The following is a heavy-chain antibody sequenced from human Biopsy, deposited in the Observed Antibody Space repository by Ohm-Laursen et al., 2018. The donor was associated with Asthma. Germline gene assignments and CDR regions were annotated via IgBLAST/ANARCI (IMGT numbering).Heavy chain of an antibody. CDR1: GYTFNSAG. CDR2: ISVYNGNT. Sequence: ATVKISCKTSGYTFNSAGITWVRQAPGQGLEWMGWISVYNGNTKVAQKLQDRVTMITDTSTSTAYMELRSLRSVDTAVYFCARAVDYSHYYGIDVWGQGTTVTVS. V-gene: IGHV1-18*01. CDR3: ARAVDYSHYYGIDV. J-gene: IGHJ6*02. D-gene: IGHD3-10*01.